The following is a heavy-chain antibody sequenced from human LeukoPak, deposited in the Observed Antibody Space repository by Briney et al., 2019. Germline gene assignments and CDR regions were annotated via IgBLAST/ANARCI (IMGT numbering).Heavy chain of an antibody. CDR2: IYYSGST. J-gene: IGHJ5*02. V-gene: IGHV4-39*07. CDR3: ARVVYSAEGRWFDP. D-gene: IGHD1-26*01. Sequence: PSETLSLTCTVSGGSISSSSYYWGWIRQPPGKGLEWIGSIYYSGSTYYNPSLKSRVTISVDTSKNQFSLKLSSVTAADTAVYYCARVVYSAEGRWFDPWGQGTLVTVSS. CDR1: GGSISSSSYY.